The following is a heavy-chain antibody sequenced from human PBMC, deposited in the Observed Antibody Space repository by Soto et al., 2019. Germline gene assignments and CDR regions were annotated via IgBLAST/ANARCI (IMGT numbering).Heavy chain of an antibody. CDR2: VYSSGTT. Sequence: TSETLSLTCSVPGGSINSYWWSWIRQPAGKGLEWIGRVYSSGTTDYNPSLNSRATMSVETSKNQFSLKLSSVTAADTAVYYCARDIGSYAYGEGYWGQGIQVTVSS. J-gene: IGHJ4*02. D-gene: IGHD3-10*01. CDR3: ARDIGSYAYGEGY. V-gene: IGHV4-4*07. CDR1: GGSINSYW.